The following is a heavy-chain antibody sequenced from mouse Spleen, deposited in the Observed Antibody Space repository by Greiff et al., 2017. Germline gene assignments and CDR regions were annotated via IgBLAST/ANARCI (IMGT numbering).Heavy chain of an antibody. Sequence: VQLQQSGPVLVKPGASVKMSCKASGYTFTDYYMNWVKQSHGKSLEWIGVINPYNGGTSYNQKFKGKATLTVDKSSSTAYMELNSLTSEDSAVYYCARGGSNAMDYWGQGTSVTVSS. CDR2: INPYNGGT. V-gene: IGHV1-19*01. CDR3: ARGGSNAMDY. J-gene: IGHJ4*01. D-gene: IGHD1-3*01. CDR1: GYTFTDYY.